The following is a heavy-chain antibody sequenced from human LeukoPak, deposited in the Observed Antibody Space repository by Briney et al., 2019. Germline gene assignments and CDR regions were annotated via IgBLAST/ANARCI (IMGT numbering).Heavy chain of an antibody. V-gene: IGHV3-30-3*01. Sequence: GGSLRLSCAASGFTFSSYAMHWVRRAPGKGLEWVAVISYDGSNKYYADSVKGRFTISRDNSKNTLYLQMNSLRAEDTAVYYCASLTGTTESWGQGTLVTVSS. CDR1: GFTFSSYA. CDR3: ASLTGTTES. D-gene: IGHD1-7*01. J-gene: IGHJ4*02. CDR2: ISYDGSNK.